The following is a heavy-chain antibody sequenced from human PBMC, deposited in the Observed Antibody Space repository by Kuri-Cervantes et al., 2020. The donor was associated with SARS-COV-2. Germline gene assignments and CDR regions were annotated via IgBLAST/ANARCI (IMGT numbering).Heavy chain of an antibody. V-gene: IGHV4-59*01. CDR2: IYYSGST. D-gene: IGHD2-15*01. CDR1: GGSISSYY. J-gene: IGHJ6*02. Sequence: SETLSLTCTVSGGSISSYYWSWIRQPPGKGLEWIGYIYYSGSTNYNPSLKSRVTTSVDTSKNQFSLKLRSVTAADTAVYYCARTVAYCSGGSCYSYYYYGMDVWGQGTTVTVSS. CDR3: ARTVAYCSGGSCYSYYYYGMDV.